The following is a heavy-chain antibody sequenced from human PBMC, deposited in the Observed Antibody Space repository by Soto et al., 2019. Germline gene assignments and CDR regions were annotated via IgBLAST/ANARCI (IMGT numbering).Heavy chain of an antibody. V-gene: IGHV1-3*01. D-gene: IGHD5-18*01. J-gene: IGHJ6*02. CDR1: GYTFTSYA. CDR3: ARSIIQRGYYYGMDV. Sequence: ASVKVSCKASGYTFTSYAMHWVRQAPGQRLEWMGWINAGNGNTKYSQKFQGRVTITRDTSASTAYMELSSLRSEDTAVYYCARSIIQRGYYYGMDVWGQGTTVTVSS. CDR2: INAGNGNT.